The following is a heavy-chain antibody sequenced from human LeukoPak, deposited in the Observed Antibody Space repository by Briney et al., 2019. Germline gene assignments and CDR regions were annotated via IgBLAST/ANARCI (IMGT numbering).Heavy chain of an antibody. J-gene: IGHJ4*02. D-gene: IGHD3-22*01. Sequence: GGSLRLSCAASCVAFAQYMMNWFRHAPGKGLEWVSFITWDGGTTYHAGSVKRRFTISRDNSKNSLDLQMNSLSSEDTALYYCAKDYGNYRDSHYWRQGTMVTVSS. V-gene: IGHV3-43*01. CDR1: CVAFAQYM. CDR3: AKDYGNYRDSHY. CDR2: ITWDGGTT.